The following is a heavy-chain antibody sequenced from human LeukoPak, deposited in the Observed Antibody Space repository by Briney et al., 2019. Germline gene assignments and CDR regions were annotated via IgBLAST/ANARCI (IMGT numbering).Heavy chain of an antibody. D-gene: IGHD4-11*01. CDR3: ARYNSYSNLSYYYYYMDV. CDR2: ISSSGSTI. CDR1: TSTFRSSE. J-gene: IGHJ6*03. V-gene: IGHV3-48*03. Sequence: GGSLRLSCAASTSTFRSSEMSWIRQAPGKGREWVSYISSSGSTIYYADSVKGRFTISRDNAKNSLYLQMNSLRAEDTAVYYCARYNSYSNLSYYYYYMDVWGKGTTVTVSS.